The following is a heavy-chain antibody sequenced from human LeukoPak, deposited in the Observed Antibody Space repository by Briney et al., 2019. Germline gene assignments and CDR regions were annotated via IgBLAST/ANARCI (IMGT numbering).Heavy chain of an antibody. Sequence: ASVKVSCKASGYTFTSYYMHWVRQAPGQGLEWMGIINLSGGSTSYAQKFRGRVTMTRDTSTSTVYMELSSLRSEDTAVYYCAREREAWLVRGWFDPWGQGTLVTVSS. J-gene: IGHJ5*02. D-gene: IGHD6-19*01. CDR2: INLSGGST. CDR1: GYTFTSYY. V-gene: IGHV1-46*03. CDR3: AREREAWLVRGWFDP.